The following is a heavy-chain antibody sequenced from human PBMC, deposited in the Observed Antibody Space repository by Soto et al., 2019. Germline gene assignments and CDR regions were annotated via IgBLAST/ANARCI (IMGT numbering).Heavy chain of an antibody. J-gene: IGHJ4*02. Sequence: EVQLLESGGGLVQPGGSLRLSCAASGFTFSSYAMSWVRQAPGKGLEWVSAISGSGGSTYYADSVKARFTISRDNSKNTLYLTMISLRAEDTAVYYCLKGRTVVSAAMQYWGQGTLVTVSS. D-gene: IGHD2-2*01. CDR1: GFTFSSYA. CDR3: LKGRTVVSAAMQY. CDR2: ISGSGGST. V-gene: IGHV3-23*01.